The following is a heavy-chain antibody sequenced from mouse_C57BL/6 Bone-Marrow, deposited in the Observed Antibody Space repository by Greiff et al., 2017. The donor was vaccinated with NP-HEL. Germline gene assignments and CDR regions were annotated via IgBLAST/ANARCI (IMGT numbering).Heavy chain of an antibody. CDR1: GYTFTDYC. J-gene: IGHJ2*01. V-gene: IGHV1-76*01. D-gene: IGHD1-1*01. CDR3: AREIDYYGSIYFYFDY. Sequence: VQLQQSGAELVRPGASVKLSCKASGYTFTDYCINWVKQRPGQGLEWIARIYPGSGNTYYNEKFKGKATLTAEKSSSTAYMQLSSLTSEDSAVYFCAREIDYYGSIYFYFDYWGQGTTLTVSS. CDR2: IYPGSGNT.